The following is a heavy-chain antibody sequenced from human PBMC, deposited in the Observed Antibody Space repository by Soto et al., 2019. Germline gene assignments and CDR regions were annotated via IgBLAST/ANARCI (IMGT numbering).Heavy chain of an antibody. Sequence: SETLSLTCTVSGGSISSYYWSWIRQPPGKGLEWIGYIYYSGSTNYNPSLKGRVTISVDTSKNQFSLKLSSVTAADTAVYYCARASCRASITCYANCDYWGQGTLVTVSS. D-gene: IGHD2-2*01. CDR3: ARASCRASITCYANCDY. J-gene: IGHJ4*02. V-gene: IGHV4-59*01. CDR2: IYYSGST. CDR1: GGSISSYY.